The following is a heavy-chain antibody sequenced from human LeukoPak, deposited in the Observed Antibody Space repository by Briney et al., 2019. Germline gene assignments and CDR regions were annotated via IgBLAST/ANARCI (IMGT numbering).Heavy chain of an antibody. J-gene: IGHJ4*02. CDR2: AYGDGSNK. Sequence: GGSLRLSCAASGFTFRTYGMHWVRQAPGKGLEWVAVAYGDGSNKFYVDSVKGRFTISKDISKNTLYVQMNSLRAEDTAVYYCATGSGYYYGHWGQGTLVTASS. V-gene: IGHV3-33*01. CDR1: GFTFRTYG. CDR3: ATGSGYYYGH. D-gene: IGHD3-22*01.